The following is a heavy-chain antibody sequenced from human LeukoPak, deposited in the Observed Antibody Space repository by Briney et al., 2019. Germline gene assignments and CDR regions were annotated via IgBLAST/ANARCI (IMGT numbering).Heavy chain of an antibody. Sequence: GGSLRLSCAASGFTFSSYGMLWVRQAPGKGLEGVAVISYDGSNKYYADSVKGRFTISRDNSKNTLYLQMNSLRAEDTAVYYCAKRLGTTVTTPYYYYGMDVWGQGTTVTVSS. J-gene: IGHJ6*02. CDR2: ISYDGSNK. D-gene: IGHD4-17*01. V-gene: IGHV3-30*18. CDR3: AKRLGTTVTTPYYYYGMDV. CDR1: GFTFSSYG.